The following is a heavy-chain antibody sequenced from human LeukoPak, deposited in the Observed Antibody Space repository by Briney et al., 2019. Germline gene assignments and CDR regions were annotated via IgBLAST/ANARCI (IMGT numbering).Heavy chain of an antibody. D-gene: IGHD6-19*01. V-gene: IGHV1-3*01. J-gene: IGHJ4*02. CDR2: INAGNGNT. CDR1: GYTFTSYA. CDR3: ARVVYSSGIFDY. Sequence: ASVKVSCTASGYTFTSYAMHWVRQAPGQRPEWMGWINAGNGNTKYSQKFLGRVTITRDTSASTAYMELSSLRSEDTAVYYCARVVYSSGIFDYWGQGTLVTVSS.